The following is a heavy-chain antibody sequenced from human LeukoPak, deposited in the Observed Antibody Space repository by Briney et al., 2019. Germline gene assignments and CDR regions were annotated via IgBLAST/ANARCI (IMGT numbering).Heavy chain of an antibody. D-gene: IGHD6-19*01. CDR1: GYTFTSYA. CDR3: ARDLRAVAGTGLGY. J-gene: IGHJ4*02. CDR2: ITAGNGNT. V-gene: IGHV1-3*01. Sequence: ASVKVSCKASGYTFTSYAMHWVRQAPGQRLEWMGWITAGNGNTKYSQKFQGRVTITRDTSASTAYMELSSLRSEDTAVYYCARDLRAVAGTGLGYWGQGTLVTVSS.